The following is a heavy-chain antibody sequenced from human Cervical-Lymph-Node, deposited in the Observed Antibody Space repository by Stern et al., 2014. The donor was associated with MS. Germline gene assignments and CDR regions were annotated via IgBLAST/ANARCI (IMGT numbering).Heavy chain of an antibody. CDR3: ARDTSSPERSDW. Sequence: EVQLVESGGGVIQPGGSLRLSCTASWFTVSRDYMTWVRQAPGQGLEVVSLISNVGSTCYRAAVKGPFTISRDDSKTTVYLHMTSLRAEDTAMYYCARDTSSPERSDWWGQGTLVTVSS. D-gene: IGHD1-1*01. J-gene: IGHJ4*02. CDR1: WFTVSRDY. CDR2: ISNVGST. V-gene: IGHV3-53*01.